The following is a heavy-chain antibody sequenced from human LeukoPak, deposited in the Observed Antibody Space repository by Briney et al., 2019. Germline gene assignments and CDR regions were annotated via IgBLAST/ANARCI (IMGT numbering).Heavy chain of an antibody. CDR1: GFTFSSYE. CDR2: ISSSGGTI. Sequence: LAGGSLRLSCAASGFTFSSYEMNWVRQAPGKGLEWVSYISSSGGTIYYADSVKGRFTTSRDNAKNSLYLQMNSLRAEDTAVYYCAELGITMVGGVWGKGTTVTISS. CDR3: AELGITMVGGV. V-gene: IGHV3-48*03. D-gene: IGHD3-10*02. J-gene: IGHJ6*04.